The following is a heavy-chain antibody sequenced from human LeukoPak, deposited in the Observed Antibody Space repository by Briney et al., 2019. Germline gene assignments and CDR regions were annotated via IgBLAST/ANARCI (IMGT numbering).Heavy chain of an antibody. J-gene: IGHJ4*02. V-gene: IGHV3-30*02. D-gene: IGHD5-18*01. CDR3: ARDRYRYSYGGSFDY. CDR2: IRYDGINK. CDR1: GFTFSTYG. Sequence: GGSLRLSCAASGFTFSTYGMHWVRQAPGKGLEWVAFIRYDGINKYYPDSVKGRFTISRDNSKNTLYLQMNSLRAEDTAMYYCARDRYRYSYGGSFDYWAQGNLVTVSS.